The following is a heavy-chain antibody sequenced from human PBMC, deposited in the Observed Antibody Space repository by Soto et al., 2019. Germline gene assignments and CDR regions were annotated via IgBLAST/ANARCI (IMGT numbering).Heavy chain of an antibody. CDR2: INSDGSIT. Sequence: VGSLRLSCASSGFTFNSYWMHCVRQAPGKGLVWVSRINSDGSITDYADSVKGRFTISRDNAKNMLYLQMNSLRAEDTAVYYCARDFGTTIAHTVPFDCWGQGILGTVSS. V-gene: IGHV3-74*01. J-gene: IGHJ4*02. CDR3: ARDFGTTIAHTVPFDC. D-gene: IGHD1-1*01. CDR1: GFTFNSYW.